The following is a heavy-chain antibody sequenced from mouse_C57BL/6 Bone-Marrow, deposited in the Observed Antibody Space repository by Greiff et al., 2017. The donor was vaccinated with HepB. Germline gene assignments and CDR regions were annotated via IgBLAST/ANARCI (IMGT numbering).Heavy chain of an antibody. J-gene: IGHJ4*01. Sequence: QVQLKESGPELVKPGASVKISCKASGYAFSSSWMNWVKQRPGKGLEWIGRIYPGDGDTNYNGKFKGKATLTADKSSSTAYMQLSSLTSEDSAVYFCARERDDYDAGYYAMDYWGQGTSVTVSS. CDR3: ARERDDYDAGYYAMDY. CDR1: GYAFSSSW. CDR2: IYPGDGDT. V-gene: IGHV1-82*01. D-gene: IGHD2-4*01.